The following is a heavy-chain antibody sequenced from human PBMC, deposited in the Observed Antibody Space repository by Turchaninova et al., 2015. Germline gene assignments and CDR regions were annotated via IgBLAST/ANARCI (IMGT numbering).Heavy chain of an antibody. CDR3: ARGPSSTSLFAFDV. CDR2: IDWADDT. J-gene: IGHJ6*02. CDR1: GFSLSTRGMC. Sequence: QVTLRESGPALVKPTQTLTLTCPFSGFSLSTRGMCVSWIRQPPGKALEWLALIDWADDTYYNTSLRTRLTISKDTSKKLVVLTMTNMDPVDTATYYCARGPSSTSLFAFDVWGQGTTVTVSS. D-gene: IGHD2-2*01. V-gene: IGHV2-70*01.